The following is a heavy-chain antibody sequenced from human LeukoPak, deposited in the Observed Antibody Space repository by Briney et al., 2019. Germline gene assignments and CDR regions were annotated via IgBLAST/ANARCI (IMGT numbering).Heavy chain of an antibody. Sequence: SETLSLTCTVSGGSISSNYWSWIRQPAGKGLEWIGRIYTSGSTNYNPSLKSRVTISVDTSKNQFSLKLSSVTAADTAVYYCARGYCTNGVCYTGFDYWGQGTLVTVSS. V-gene: IGHV4-4*07. CDR1: GGSISSNY. CDR3: ARGYCTNGVCYTGFDY. CDR2: IYTSGST. J-gene: IGHJ4*02. D-gene: IGHD2-8*01.